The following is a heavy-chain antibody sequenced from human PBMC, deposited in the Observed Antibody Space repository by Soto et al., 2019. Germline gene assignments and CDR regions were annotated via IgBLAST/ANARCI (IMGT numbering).Heavy chain of an antibody. CDR3: ARACSSNSCYDVFDY. V-gene: IGHV4-4*07. Sequence: SENLSLTCTVSGGTISSYYWSWIRQPAGKGLEWIGRIYTSGSTNYNPSLKSRVTMSVDTSKNQFSLKLSSVTAADTAVYYCARACSSNSCYDVFDYWGQGTLVTVSS. D-gene: IGHD2-2*01. CDR1: GGTISSYY. J-gene: IGHJ4*02. CDR2: IYTSGST.